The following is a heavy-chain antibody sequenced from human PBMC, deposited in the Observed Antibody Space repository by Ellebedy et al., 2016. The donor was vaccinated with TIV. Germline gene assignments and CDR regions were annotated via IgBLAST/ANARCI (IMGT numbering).Heavy chain of an antibody. V-gene: IGHV3-74*01. CDR1: GFTFSRHW. CDR2: INGDGGFT. J-gene: IGHJ4*02. Sequence: GESLKISCAASGFTFSRHWMHWIRQAPGKGLVWLSRINGDGGFTSHADFVKGRFTISRDNSKDTLYLEMNSLRAEDTAVYYCAKAWSGSAWSPVFFDTWGQGTLVTVSS. D-gene: IGHD6-19*01. CDR3: AKAWSGSAWSPVFFDT.